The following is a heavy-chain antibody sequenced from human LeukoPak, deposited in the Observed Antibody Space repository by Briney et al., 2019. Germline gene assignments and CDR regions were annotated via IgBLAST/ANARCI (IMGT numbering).Heavy chain of an antibody. Sequence: GGSLRLSCAASGFTFSSYEMNWVRQAPGKGLEWVSYISSSGSTIYYADSVKGRFTISRDNAKNSLYLQMNSLRPEDTAVYYCAGAFHGGWFDPWGQGTLVTVSS. D-gene: IGHD3-10*01. J-gene: IGHJ5*02. CDR3: AGAFHGGWFDP. CDR2: ISSSGSTI. V-gene: IGHV3-48*03. CDR1: GFTFSSYE.